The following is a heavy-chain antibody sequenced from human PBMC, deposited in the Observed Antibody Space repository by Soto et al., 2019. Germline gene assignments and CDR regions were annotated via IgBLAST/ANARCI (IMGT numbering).Heavy chain of an antibody. V-gene: IGHV3-30-3*01. Sequence: GGSLRLSCAASGFTFSSYAMHWVRQAPGKGLEWVAVISYDGSNKYYADSVKGRFTISRDNSKNTLYLQMNSLRAEDTAVYYCAREGSIAVAAHARTDAFDIWGQGTMVTVSS. D-gene: IGHD6-19*01. CDR2: ISYDGSNK. CDR1: GFTFSSYA. CDR3: AREGSIAVAAHARTDAFDI. J-gene: IGHJ3*02.